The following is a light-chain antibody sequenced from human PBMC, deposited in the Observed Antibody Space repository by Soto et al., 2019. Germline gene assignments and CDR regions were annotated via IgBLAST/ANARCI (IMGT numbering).Light chain of an antibody. Sequence: DIVMTQSPDSLAVSLGERANINCKSSQSVLYSSTNKNNLAWYQQKRGQSPHLLIYWASTRESGVPDRFSGSGSGTDFTLTISSLQAEDVAVYYCQQYYHTPPTFGGGTKVEIK. CDR3: QQYYHTPPT. CDR2: WAS. CDR1: QSVLYSSTNKNN. V-gene: IGKV4-1*01. J-gene: IGKJ4*01.